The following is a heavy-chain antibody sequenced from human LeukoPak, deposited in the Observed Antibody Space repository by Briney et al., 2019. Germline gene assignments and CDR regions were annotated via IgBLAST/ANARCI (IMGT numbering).Heavy chain of an antibody. Sequence: GASVKVSCKASGGTFSSYAISWVRQAPGQGLEWMGGIIPIFGTANYAQKFQGRVTITADESTSTAYMELSSLRSEDTAVYYCARGGIAVAGINLDYWGQGTLVTVSS. J-gene: IGHJ4*02. V-gene: IGHV1-69*13. CDR3: ARGGIAVAGINLDY. CDR1: GGTFSSYA. CDR2: IIPIFGTA. D-gene: IGHD6-19*01.